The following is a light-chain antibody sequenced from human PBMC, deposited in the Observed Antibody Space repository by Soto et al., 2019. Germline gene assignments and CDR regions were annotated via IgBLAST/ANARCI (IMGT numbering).Light chain of an antibody. V-gene: IGLV2-14*01. CDR1: SSDVGGYNY. CDR3: SSYTSSSTTYV. J-gene: IGLJ1*01. Sequence: QSALTQPDSVSGSPGQSITISCTGTSSDVGGYNYVSWYQQHPGKAPKLMIYEVSNRPSGVSNRFSGCKSGNTASLTISGLQADDEADCSSYTSSSTTYVFGTGTKVTVL. CDR2: EVS.